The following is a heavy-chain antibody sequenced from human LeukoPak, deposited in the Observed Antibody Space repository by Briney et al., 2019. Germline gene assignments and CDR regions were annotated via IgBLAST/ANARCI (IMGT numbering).Heavy chain of an antibody. CDR2: MNPNSGNT. D-gene: IGHD6-13*01. CDR1: GYTFTSYD. V-gene: IGHV1-8*01. J-gene: IGHJ5*02. CDR3: ARAPHRSGWYGKWFDP. Sequence: ASVKVSCKASGYTFTSYDISWVRQATGQGVEWMGWMNPNSGNTGYAPKFQGRVTMTRNTSISTAYMELSSLRSEDTAVYYCARAPHRSGWYGKWFDPWGQGTLVTVSS.